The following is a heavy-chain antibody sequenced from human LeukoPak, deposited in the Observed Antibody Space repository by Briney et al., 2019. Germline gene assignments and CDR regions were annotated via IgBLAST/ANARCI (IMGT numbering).Heavy chain of an antibody. D-gene: IGHD3-10*01. CDR1: GGSISSYY. J-gene: IGHJ6*03. CDR2: FYYSGST. Sequence: WETLSLTCTVSGGSISSYYWSWIRQPPGKGLEWIGYFYYSGSTNYNPSLKSRVTIAVDTSKNQFSLKLSAVTAADTAVYYCHFYGSGSYWGDSPFMDVWGKGTTVTVSS. CDR3: HFYGSGSYWGDSPFMDV. V-gene: IGHV4-59*01.